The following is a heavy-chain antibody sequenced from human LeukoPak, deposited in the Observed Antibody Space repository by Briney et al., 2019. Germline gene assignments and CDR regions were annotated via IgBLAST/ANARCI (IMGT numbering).Heavy chain of an antibody. D-gene: IGHD6-13*01. CDR1: GFTVSSNY. Sequence: GGSLRLSCAASGFTVSSNYMSWVRQAPGKGLEWVSAISGSGGSTYYADSVKGRFTISRDNSKNTLYLQMNSLRAEDTAVYYCAKDRLAAAGTAYVLPDYWGHGTLVTVSS. CDR2: ISGSGGST. J-gene: IGHJ4*01. CDR3: AKDRLAAAGTAYVLPDY. V-gene: IGHV3-23*01.